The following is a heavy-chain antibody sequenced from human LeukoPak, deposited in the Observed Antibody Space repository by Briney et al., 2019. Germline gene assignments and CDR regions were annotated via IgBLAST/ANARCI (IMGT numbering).Heavy chain of an antibody. V-gene: IGHV3-23*01. D-gene: IGHD2/OR15-2a*01. Sequence: ISCVRHLPGKGLDWVSTISGNGHQTYYGDSVKGRFSVSRDNSKNILYLQIDSLSVDDSALYYCAKDANLFECGTFKLFSVLWARGTLVTVSS. CDR2: ISGNGHQT. CDR3: AKDANLFECGTFKLFSVL. J-gene: IGHJ4*02.